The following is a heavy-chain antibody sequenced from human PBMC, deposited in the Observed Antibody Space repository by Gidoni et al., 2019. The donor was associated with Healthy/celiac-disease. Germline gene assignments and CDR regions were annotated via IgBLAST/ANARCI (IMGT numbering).Heavy chain of an antibody. J-gene: IGHJ6*02. Sequence: QVQLVESGGGVVQPGRSLRLSCAASGFTFSSYGMPWVRQAPGKGLEWVAVISYDGSNKYYADSVKGRFTISRDNSKNTLYLQMNSLRAEDTAVYYCAKEISRVFGVVISDYYGMDVWGQGTTVTVSS. CDR2: ISYDGSNK. CDR3: AKEISRVFGVVISDYYGMDV. D-gene: IGHD3-3*01. CDR1: GFTFSSYG. V-gene: IGHV3-30*18.